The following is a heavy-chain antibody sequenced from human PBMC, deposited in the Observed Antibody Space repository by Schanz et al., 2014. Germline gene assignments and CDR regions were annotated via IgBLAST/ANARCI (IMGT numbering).Heavy chain of an antibody. CDR2: ISGGGGTT. D-gene: IGHD1-26*01. V-gene: IGHV3-23*01. Sequence: EVHLLESGGGLVPPGGSLRLSCAASGFNFSDYAMCWVRQAPGKGLEWVSAISGGGGTTYYTDSVKGRFTISRDNSKNTLYLQMNSLRPEDTGLYFCARGGSGSHYRLDYWGQGTLVTVSS. CDR3: ARGGSGSHYRLDY. CDR1: GFNFSDYA. J-gene: IGHJ4*02.